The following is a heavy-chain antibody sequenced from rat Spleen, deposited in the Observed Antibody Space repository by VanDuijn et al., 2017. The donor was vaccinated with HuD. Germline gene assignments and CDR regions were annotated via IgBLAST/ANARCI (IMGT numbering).Heavy chain of an antibody. CDR3: ARIYYMDFDY. CDR1: GYSITTNY. D-gene: IGHD1-1*01. Sequence: EVQLQESGPGLLKPSQSLSLTCSVTGYSITTNYWDWIRKFPGNKMEWLGYISYSGSTSYNPSLKSRISITRDTSKNLFFLQLNSVTTEDTATYYCARIYYMDFDYWGQGVMVTVSS. J-gene: IGHJ2*01. V-gene: IGHV3-1*01. CDR2: ISYSGST.